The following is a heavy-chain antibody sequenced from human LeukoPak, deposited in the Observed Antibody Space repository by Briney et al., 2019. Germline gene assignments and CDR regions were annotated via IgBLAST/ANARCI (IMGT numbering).Heavy chain of an antibody. CDR2: INTNTGNP. J-gene: IGHJ4*02. D-gene: IGHD2-2*01. CDR1: GFTFTSYA. Sequence: KPGGSLRLSCAASGFTFTSYAMNWVRQAPGQGLEWMGWINTNTGNPTYAQGFTGRFVFSLDTSVSTAYLQISSLKAEDTAVYYCARDYWGCSSTSCGIDYWGQGTLVTVSS. V-gene: IGHV7-4-1*02. CDR3: ARDYWGCSSTSCGIDY.